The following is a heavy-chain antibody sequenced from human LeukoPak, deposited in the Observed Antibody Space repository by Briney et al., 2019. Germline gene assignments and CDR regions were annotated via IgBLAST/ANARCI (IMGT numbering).Heavy chain of an antibody. V-gene: IGHV2-70*04. D-gene: IGHD4/OR15-4a*01. J-gene: IGHJ5*02. CDR1: GFSLTATGMR. CDR3: ARLQGATIGAKWFDP. CDR2: IDWDDDK. Sequence: SGPTLVNPTQTLTLTCTFSGFSLTATGMRVSWIRQPPGEALEWLARIDWDDDKFYSTSLKTRLTISKDTSKNQVVLTMTNMDPVDTATYYCARLQGATIGAKWFDPWGQGTLVTVSS.